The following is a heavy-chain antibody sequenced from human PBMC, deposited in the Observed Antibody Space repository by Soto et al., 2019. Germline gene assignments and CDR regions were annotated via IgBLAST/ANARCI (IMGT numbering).Heavy chain of an antibody. J-gene: IGHJ4*02. D-gene: IGHD3-22*01. CDR3: ATGEDMIVVVIPFDY. CDR1: GFTFSSYA. Sequence: PGGSLRLSCAASGFTFSSYAMSWVRQAPGKGLEWVSAISGSGGSTYYADSVKGRLTISRDNSKNTLYLQMNSLRAEDTAVYYCATGEDMIVVVIPFDYWGQGTLVTVSS. V-gene: IGHV3-23*01. CDR2: ISGSGGST.